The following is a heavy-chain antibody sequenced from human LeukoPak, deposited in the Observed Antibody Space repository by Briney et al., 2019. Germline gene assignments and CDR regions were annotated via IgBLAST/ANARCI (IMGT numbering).Heavy chain of an antibody. Sequence: ATVKVFRKASGYTFTGYYMHWVRHAPGQGLEWMGRLNPNSGGTNYAQKFQGRVTMTRDTSISTAYMELSRLRSDDTAVYYCAREIVEGAFDIWGQGTMVTVSS. D-gene: IGHD2-15*01. CDR1: GYTFTGYY. CDR3: AREIVEGAFDI. CDR2: LNPNSGGT. V-gene: IGHV1-2*06. J-gene: IGHJ3*02.